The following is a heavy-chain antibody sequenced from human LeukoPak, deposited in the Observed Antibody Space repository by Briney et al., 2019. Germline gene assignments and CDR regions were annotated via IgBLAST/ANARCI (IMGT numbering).Heavy chain of an antibody. V-gene: IGHV3-48*04. CDR3: ARDSGRWLPIIGMDV. CDR1: GFTFSRHS. CDR2: ISSSSSTI. D-gene: IGHD5-24*01. Sequence: PGGSLRLSCAASGFTFSRHSMNWVRQAPGKGLEWVSYISSSSSTIYYADSVKGRFTISRDNAKNSLYLQMNSLRAEDTAVYYCARDSGRWLPIIGMDVWGQGATVTVSS. J-gene: IGHJ6*02.